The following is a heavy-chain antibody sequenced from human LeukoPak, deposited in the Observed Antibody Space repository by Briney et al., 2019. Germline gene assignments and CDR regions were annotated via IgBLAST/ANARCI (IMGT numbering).Heavy chain of an antibody. J-gene: IGHJ5*02. CDR3: TTVLPYDDFWSGNGFDP. D-gene: IGHD3-3*01. V-gene: IGHV3-30*04. CDR2: ISYDGSNK. CDR1: GFTFSSYA. Sequence: HSGGSLRLSCAASGFTFSSYAMHWVRQAPGKGLEWVALISYDGSNKYYADSVKARFIISRDNSKNTLYLQMNSLKTEDTAVYYCTTVLPYDDFWSGNGFDPWGQGTLVTVSS.